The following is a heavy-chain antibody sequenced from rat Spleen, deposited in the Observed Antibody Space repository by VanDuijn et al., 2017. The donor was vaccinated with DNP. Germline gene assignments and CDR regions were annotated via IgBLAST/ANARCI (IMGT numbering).Heavy chain of an antibody. J-gene: IGHJ4*01. D-gene: IGHD1-6*01. CDR3: ARPDY. CDR2: ISYDGSST. CDR1: GLTFSDYN. Sequence: EVQLVESGGGLVQPGRSLKLSCAASGLTFSDYNMAWVRQAPKKGLEWVATISYDGSSTSYRDSVKGRFTVSRDNAKSTLYLQMDSLRSEDTATYYCARPDYWGQGTAVTVSS. V-gene: IGHV5-7*01.